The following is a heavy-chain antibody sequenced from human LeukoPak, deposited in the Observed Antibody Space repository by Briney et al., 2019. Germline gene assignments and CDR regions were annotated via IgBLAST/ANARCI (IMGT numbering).Heavy chain of an antibody. J-gene: IGHJ4*02. CDR1: GFTFSSHW. Sequence: GGSLRLSCGASGFTFSSHWMHWVRQAPGKGLVWVSRINSDGSSTSYADSVKGRFTISRDNAKNTLYLQMKSLRADDTAVYYCARAGYSSSFDYWGPGTLVTVSS. CDR2: INSDGSST. V-gene: IGHV3-74*01. CDR3: ARAGYSSSFDY. D-gene: IGHD6-6*01.